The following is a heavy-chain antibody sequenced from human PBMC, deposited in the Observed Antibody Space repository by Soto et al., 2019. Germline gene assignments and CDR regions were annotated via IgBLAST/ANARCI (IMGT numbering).Heavy chain of an antibody. CDR3: ARDRRSIAVAGLYYYYYGMDV. CDR1: GYTFTGYY. V-gene: IGHV1-2*04. CDR2: INPNSGGT. J-gene: IGHJ6*02. Sequence: ASVKVSCKASGYTFTGYYMHWVRQAPGQGLEWMGWINPNSGGTNYAQKFQGWVTMTRDTSISTAYMELSRLRSDDTAVYYFARDRRSIAVAGLYYYYYGMDVWGQGTTVTVSS. D-gene: IGHD6-19*01.